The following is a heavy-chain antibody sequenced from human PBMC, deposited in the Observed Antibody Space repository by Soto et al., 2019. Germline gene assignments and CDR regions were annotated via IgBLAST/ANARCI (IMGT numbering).Heavy chain of an antibody. CDR3: SKVRGDLSGWACDY. J-gene: IGHJ4*02. D-gene: IGHD6-19*01. Sequence: QVKLVESGGGVVQPGRSLRLSCAASGFTFSSYDMHWVRQAPGKGLEWVALISYDGSNKYYSDSVKGRSTISRDDSKNTLYLQMNSLRAEDTAVYYCSKVRGDLSGWACDYWGPGTLVTVSS. V-gene: IGHV3-30*18. CDR2: ISYDGSNK. CDR1: GFTFSSYD.